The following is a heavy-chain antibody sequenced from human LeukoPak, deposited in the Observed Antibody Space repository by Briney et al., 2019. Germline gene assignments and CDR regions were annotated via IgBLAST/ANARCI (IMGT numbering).Heavy chain of an antibody. V-gene: IGHV4-4*07. CDR3: ARGNFDSTGGNYFDY. D-gene: IGHD3-22*01. CDR2: IYTSGST. J-gene: IGHJ4*02. Sequence: SETLSLTCTVSGGSISSCYWNWIRQPAGKGLEWLGRIYTSGSTNYNPSLKSRVTMSVDTSKNQFSLKLSSVTAADTAVYYCARGNFDSTGGNYFDYWGQGTLVTVSS. CDR1: GGSISSCY.